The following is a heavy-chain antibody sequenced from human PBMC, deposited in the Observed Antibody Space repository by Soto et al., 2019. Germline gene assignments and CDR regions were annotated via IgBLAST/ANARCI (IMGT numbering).Heavy chain of an antibody. CDR2: ISGSGGST. V-gene: IGHV3-23*01. D-gene: IGHD2-15*01. Sequence: GGSLRLSCAASGFTFSSYAMSWVRQAPGKGLEWVSAISGSGGSTYYADSVKGRFTISRDNSKNTLYLQMNSLRAEDTAVYYFAKGTPIPYCSGGSCYSGGAFDIWGQGTMVTVSS. CDR1: GFTFSSYA. CDR3: AKGTPIPYCSGGSCYSGGAFDI. J-gene: IGHJ3*02.